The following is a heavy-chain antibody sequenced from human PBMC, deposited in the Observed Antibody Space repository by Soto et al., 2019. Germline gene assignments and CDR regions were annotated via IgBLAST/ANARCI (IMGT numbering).Heavy chain of an antibody. CDR1: GYNFIAYY. J-gene: IGHJ4*02. V-gene: IGHV1-2*02. D-gene: IGHD3-16*01. CDR2: VSPNNGAT. Sequence: ASVKVSCKTSGYNFIAYYVHWVRQAPGQGLEWMGYVSPNNGATIYAQKFQGRVTLTRGTSISTAYMDLTRLTSDDTAIYYCARIEGSASLAGDWGQGTQVTVSS. CDR3: ARIEGSASLAGD.